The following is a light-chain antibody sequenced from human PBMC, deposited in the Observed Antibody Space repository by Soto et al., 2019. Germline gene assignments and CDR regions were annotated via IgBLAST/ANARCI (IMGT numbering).Light chain of an antibody. V-gene: IGKV1-33*01. Sequence: GDRVTITCQASHDITSYLNWYQHKPGKAPKLLIYDASILEAGVPSRFSGSGSGTDFTFTISSLQPEDVATCYCQKCDYLPIFGPGTTVDFK. CDR1: HDITSY. CDR3: QKCDYLPI. J-gene: IGKJ3*01. CDR2: DAS.